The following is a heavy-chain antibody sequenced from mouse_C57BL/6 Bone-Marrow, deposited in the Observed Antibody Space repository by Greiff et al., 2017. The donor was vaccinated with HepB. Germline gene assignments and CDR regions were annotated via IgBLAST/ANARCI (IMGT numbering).Heavy chain of an antibody. V-gene: IGHV14-4*01. CDR1: GFNFKDDY. Sequence: VQLQQSGAALVRPGASVTLSCSASGFNFKDDYMHWVKQMPEQSLEWIGWIDPENGDTEYASKFQGKATITADTSSNTAYLQLSSLTSEDTAVYYCTTSYAMDYWGQGTSVTVSS. CDR2: IDPENGDT. J-gene: IGHJ4*01. CDR3: TTSYAMDY.